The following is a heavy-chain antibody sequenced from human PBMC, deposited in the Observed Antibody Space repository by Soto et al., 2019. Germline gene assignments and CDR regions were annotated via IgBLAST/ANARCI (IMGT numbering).Heavy chain of an antibody. Sequence: ASVKVSCKASGYTFTSYDINWVRQATGQGLEWMGWMNPNSGNTGYAQKFQGRVTMTRNTSISTAYMELSSLRSEDTAVYYCARVIISNGGYYYYYHMDVWGKGTTVTVSS. V-gene: IGHV1-8*01. CDR2: MNPNSGNT. CDR1: GYTFTSYD. J-gene: IGHJ6*03. CDR3: ARVIISNGGYYYYYHMDV. D-gene: IGHD2-8*01.